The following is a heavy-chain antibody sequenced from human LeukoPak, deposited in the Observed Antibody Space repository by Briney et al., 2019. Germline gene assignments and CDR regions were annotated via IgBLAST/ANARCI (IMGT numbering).Heavy chain of an antibody. CDR2: ISGSGGST. CDR1: GFTFSNYA. V-gene: IGHV3-23*01. Sequence: GGSLRLSCAASGFTFSNYAMSWVRQAPGKGLEWVSAISGSGGSTYYADSVKGRFTISRDNSKNTLYLQMNSLRAEDTAVYYCAKTKYYYDSSGYYYDYWGQGTLVTVSS. J-gene: IGHJ4*02. CDR3: AKTKYYYDSSGYYYDY. D-gene: IGHD3-22*01.